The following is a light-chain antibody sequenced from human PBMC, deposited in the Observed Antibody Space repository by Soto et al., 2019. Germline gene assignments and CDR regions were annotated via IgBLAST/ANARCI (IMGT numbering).Light chain of an antibody. J-gene: IGLJ1*01. Sequence: QSVLTQPPSMSGAPGQRVTISCTGSSSNIGAGYDVHWYQQLPGTAPKLLIYGNSNRPSGVPDRFSGSKSGTSASLAITGLQAEDEADYSCQSYDSSLSGPSYVFGTGTKVTVL. V-gene: IGLV1-40*01. CDR1: SSNIGAGYD. CDR3: QSYDSSLSGPSYV. CDR2: GNS.